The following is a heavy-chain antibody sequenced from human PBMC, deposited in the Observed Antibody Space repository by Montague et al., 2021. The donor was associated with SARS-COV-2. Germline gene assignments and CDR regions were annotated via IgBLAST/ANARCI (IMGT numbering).Heavy chain of an antibody. CDR3: ARGAPTISMILVVMTGAGWYFDL. CDR1: GGSFSDYY. D-gene: IGHD3-22*01. V-gene: IGHV4-34*01. Sequence: SETLSLTCAVYGGSFSDYYWSWIRQPPGKGLEWIGEINHSVSTNYDPYLRSRVTISVDTSKNQFSQKLSAVTAADTAVYYCARGAPTISMILVVMTGAGWYFDLWGRGTLVTVSS. J-gene: IGHJ2*01. CDR2: INHSVST.